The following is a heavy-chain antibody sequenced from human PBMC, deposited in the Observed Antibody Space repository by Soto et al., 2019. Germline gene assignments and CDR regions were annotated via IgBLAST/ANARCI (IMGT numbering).Heavy chain of an antibody. CDR2: IFQSGST. J-gene: IGHJ5*02. D-gene: IGHD6-19*01. CDR3: ARGRGRYSSGWSWFDP. V-gene: IGHV4-4*02. Sequence: SETLSLTCGVSGGTIRSPDWWTWVRQPPGKGLEWIGEIFQSGSTNYTPSLEGRVTISVDKSKNQFSLTLTSVTAADTAVYFCARGRGRYSSGWSWFDPWGQGILVTVSS. CDR1: GGTIRSPDW.